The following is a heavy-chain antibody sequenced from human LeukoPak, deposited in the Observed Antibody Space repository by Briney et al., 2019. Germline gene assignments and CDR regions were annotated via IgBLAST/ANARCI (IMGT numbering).Heavy chain of an antibody. D-gene: IGHD5-24*01. CDR1: GYTFTSYA. V-gene: IGHV1-3*03. CDR2: INAGNGNT. Sequence: ASVKVSCKASGYTFTSYAMHWVRQAPGQRLEWMGWINAGNGNTKYSQEFQGRVTITRDTSASTAYMELSSLRSEDMAVYYCARSLDGYNSELDYWGQGTPVTVSS. J-gene: IGHJ4*02. CDR3: ARSLDGYNSELDY.